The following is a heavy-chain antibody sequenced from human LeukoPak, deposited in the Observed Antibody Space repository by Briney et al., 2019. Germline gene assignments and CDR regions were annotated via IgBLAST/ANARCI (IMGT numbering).Heavy chain of an antibody. CDR1: GFTFSSYA. V-gene: IGHV3-74*01. J-gene: IGHJ4*02. D-gene: IGHD1-1*01. CDR2: INSRGGST. Sequence: GGSLRLSCAASGFTFSSYAMNWVRQAPGKGLEWVSAINSRGGSTTYADSVKGRFTISRDNAKNTLYLQMNSLRAEDTAVYFCASGELDSLYYFDYWGQGTLVTVSS. CDR3: ASGELDSLYYFDY.